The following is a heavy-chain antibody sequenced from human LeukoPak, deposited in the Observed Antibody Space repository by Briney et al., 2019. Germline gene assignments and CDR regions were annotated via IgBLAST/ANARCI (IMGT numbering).Heavy chain of an antibody. Sequence: GGSLRLSCVASEFNFFSYGMQWVRQAPGKGLVWVSRIFADGGTTSYADSVKGRFTISRDNAKNTLYLQMNSLRAEDTAVYYCARELPREVTLDYWGQGTLVTVSP. J-gene: IGHJ4*01. D-gene: IGHD2-21*02. V-gene: IGHV3-74*01. CDR1: EFNFFSYG. CDR2: IFADGGTT. CDR3: ARELPREVTLDY.